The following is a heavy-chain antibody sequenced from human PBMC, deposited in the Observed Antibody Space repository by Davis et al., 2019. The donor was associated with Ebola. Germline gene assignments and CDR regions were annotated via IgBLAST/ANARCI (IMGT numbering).Heavy chain of an antibody. CDR2: ISAYNGNT. V-gene: IGHV1-18*01. Sequence: ASVKVSCKASGYTFTSYGISWVRQAPGQGLEWMGWISAYNGNTNYAQKLQGRVTMTTDTSTSTAYMELRSLRSDDTAVYYCARVPYYYDSSGYYPGGMDVWGKGTTVTVSS. D-gene: IGHD3-22*01. CDR1: GYTFTSYG. J-gene: IGHJ6*04. CDR3: ARVPYYYDSSGYYPGGMDV.